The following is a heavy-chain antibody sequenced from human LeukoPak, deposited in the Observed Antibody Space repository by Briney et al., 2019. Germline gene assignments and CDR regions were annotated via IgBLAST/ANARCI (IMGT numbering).Heavy chain of an antibody. V-gene: IGHV3-33*01. CDR2: IWYDGSNK. Sequence: GGSLRLSCAASGFTFSSYGMHWVRQAPGKGLEWVAVIWYDGSNKYYADSVKGRFTISRDDSKNTLYLQMNSLRAEDTAVYYCAREYIVVVPAANGMDVWGQGTTVTVSS. CDR1: GFTFSSYG. CDR3: AREYIVVVPAANGMDV. J-gene: IGHJ6*02. D-gene: IGHD2-2*01.